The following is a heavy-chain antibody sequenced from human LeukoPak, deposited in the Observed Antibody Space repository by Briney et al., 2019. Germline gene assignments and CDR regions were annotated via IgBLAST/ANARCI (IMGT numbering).Heavy chain of an antibody. D-gene: IGHD3-10*01. CDR1: GGSISSGGYY. V-gene: IGHV4-31*01. CDR3: ARERRYGSRSYDGFDP. CDR2: IYYSGST. J-gene: IGHJ5*02. Sequence: SQTLSLTCTVSGGSISSGGYYWNWIRQHPGKVLEWIGYIYYSGSTYYNPSLQSQGSISVDTSKNQFSLKLSSVTAADTAVYYCARERRYGSRSYDGFDPWGQGTLVTVSS.